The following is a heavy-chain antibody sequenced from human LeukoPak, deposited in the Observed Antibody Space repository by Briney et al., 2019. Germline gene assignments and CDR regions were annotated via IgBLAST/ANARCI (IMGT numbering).Heavy chain of an antibody. CDR1: GFTFSSYA. CDR3: AKDPPKFYCSSTSCYDY. V-gene: IGHV3-23*01. J-gene: IGHJ4*02. Sequence: GGSLRLSCAASGFTFSSYAMSWVRQAPGKGLEWVSAISGSGGSTSYADSVKGRFTISRDNSKNTLYLQMNSLRAEDTAVYYCAKDPPKFYCSSTSCYDYWGQGTLVTVSS. CDR2: ISGSGGST. D-gene: IGHD2-2*01.